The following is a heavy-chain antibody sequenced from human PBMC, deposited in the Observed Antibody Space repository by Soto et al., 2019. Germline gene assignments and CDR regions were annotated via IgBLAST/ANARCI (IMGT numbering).Heavy chain of an antibody. V-gene: IGHV5-10-1*01. CDR1: GCTFTTYW. J-gene: IGHJ6*02. CDR2: IDPSDSYT. Sequence: GESLKISCKGSGCTFTTYWITWVRQMPGKGLEWMGRIDPSDSYTNYSPSFQGHVTISADKSISTAYLQWSSLNASDTAMYYCARQPPAYYYDSSGSITGYYYYYGMDVWGQGTTVTVSS. D-gene: IGHD3-22*01. CDR3: ARQPPAYYYDSSGSITGYYYYYGMDV.